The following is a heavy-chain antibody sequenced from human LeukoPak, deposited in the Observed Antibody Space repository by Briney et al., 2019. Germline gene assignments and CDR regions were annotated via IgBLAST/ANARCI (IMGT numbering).Heavy chain of an antibody. CDR1: GVTVSSNY. D-gene: IGHD5-18*01. J-gene: IGHJ4*02. CDR3: ARGQNTAMVQFDY. Sequence: GGSLRLSCAASGVTVSSNYMSWVRQAPGKGLEGGSVIYSGGSTYYADSVKDRFTISRNNSKNTLYLQMNSLRAEDTAVYYCARGQNTAMVQFDYWGQGTLVTVSS. V-gene: IGHV3-66*01. CDR2: IYSGGST.